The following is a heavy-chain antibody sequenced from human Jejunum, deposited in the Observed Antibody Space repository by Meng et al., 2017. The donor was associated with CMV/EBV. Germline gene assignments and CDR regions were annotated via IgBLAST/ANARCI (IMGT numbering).Heavy chain of an antibody. CDR3: VRHMYNFGVVTAIEN. D-gene: IGHD2-21*02. Sequence: FAVTKSYMSWVRQAPGKGLEWFSVTYTGGSTFYSDSVKGRFTVSRDSFNNTLSLQMNSLRDEDTALYYCVRHMYNFGVVTAIENWGQGTQVTVSS. CDR1: FAVTKSY. CDR2: TYTGGST. J-gene: IGHJ4*02. V-gene: IGHV3-53*01.